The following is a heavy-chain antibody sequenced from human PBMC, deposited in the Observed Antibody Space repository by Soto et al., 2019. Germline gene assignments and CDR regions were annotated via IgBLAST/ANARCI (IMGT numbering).Heavy chain of an antibody. D-gene: IGHD6-13*01. Sequence: QVQLVESGGGVVQPGRSLRLSCAGSGFTFSHYPMHWVRQAPGKGLEWVAVISSDGNNNYYADSVKGRLTISRDNSKNTLYLQMNSLRGEDTAAYYCAREEQLGNGFDCCGQGTQVTVSS. J-gene: IGHJ4*02. CDR1: GFTFSHYP. V-gene: IGHV3-30-3*01. CDR3: AREEQLGNGFDC. CDR2: ISSDGNNN.